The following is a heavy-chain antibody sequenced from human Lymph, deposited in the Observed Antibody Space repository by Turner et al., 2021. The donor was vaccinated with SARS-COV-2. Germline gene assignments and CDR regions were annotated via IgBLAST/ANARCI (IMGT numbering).Heavy chain of an antibody. J-gene: IGHJ6*02. V-gene: IGHV1-69*10. CDR1: GGTFSSSA. CDR3: AGIAAPGMGGGVHYYYYAMDV. D-gene: IGHD6-13*01. Sequence: QVQLVQSGAEVKKPGSSVKVSCKASGGTFSSSAISWVRQAPGQGLEWMGGIIPLLAIANYAQKFQGRVTITADKSTSTAYMELSSLRSEDTAVYFCAGIAAPGMGGGVHYYYYAMDVWGQGTTVTVSS. CDR2: IIPLLAIA.